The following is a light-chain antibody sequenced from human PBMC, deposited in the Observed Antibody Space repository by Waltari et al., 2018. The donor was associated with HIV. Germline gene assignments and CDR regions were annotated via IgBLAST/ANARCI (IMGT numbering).Light chain of an antibody. CDR1: TTDVGGYNY. CDR3: SSYSGSNTLL. Sequence: QSALTQPPSASGAPGQSVTISCPGTTTDVGGYNYVSWYQQLPGRAPKLMIYAVTKRPSRVPDRCSGSKSGNTASLTVSGLQAEDEADYFCSSYSGSNTLLFGGGTKLTVL. J-gene: IGLJ2*01. CDR2: AVT. V-gene: IGLV2-8*01.